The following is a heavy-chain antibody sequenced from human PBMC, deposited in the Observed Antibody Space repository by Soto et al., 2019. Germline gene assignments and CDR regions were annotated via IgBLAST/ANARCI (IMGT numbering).Heavy chain of an antibody. CDR2: IYYSGST. CDR3: ARGVNTASYVAFDI. CDR1: GGSISSSY. D-gene: IGHD3-10*02. V-gene: IGHV4-59*01. Sequence: LSLTCTVSGGSISSSYWSWIRQPPGKGLEWIGYIYYSGSTNYNPSLKSRVTISVDTSKNQFSLKLSSVTAADTAVYYCARGVNTASYVAFDIWGQGTMVTVSS. J-gene: IGHJ3*02.